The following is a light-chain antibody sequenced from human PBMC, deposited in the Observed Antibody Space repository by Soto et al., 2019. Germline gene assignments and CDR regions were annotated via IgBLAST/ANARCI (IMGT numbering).Light chain of an antibody. CDR1: SSDVGGYSY. V-gene: IGLV2-11*01. CDR3: CSYACVSYL. J-gene: IGLJ1*01. Sequence: QSPLTQPRAVSGAPGQSVTIACTGTSSDVGGYSYVSWYQQHPGKAPKPMLYDVSERPSGVPHRFSGSKSGTTASLSISGLQAEDEADYSCCSYACVSYLLGTGIKSAVL. CDR2: DVS.